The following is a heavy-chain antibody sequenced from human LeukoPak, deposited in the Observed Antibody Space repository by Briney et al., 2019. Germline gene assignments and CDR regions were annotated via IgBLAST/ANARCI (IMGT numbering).Heavy chain of an antibody. Sequence: ASETLSLTCTVSGGSISSYYWSWIRQPPGKGLEWIGYIYYNGSTNYTPSLKSRVTISLDTSKNQFSLKLRSVTAADTAMYYCARDQAGLDYWGQGTLVTVSS. CDR3: ARDQAGLDY. D-gene: IGHD6-19*01. CDR1: GGSISSYY. CDR2: IYYNGST. J-gene: IGHJ4*02. V-gene: IGHV4-59*01.